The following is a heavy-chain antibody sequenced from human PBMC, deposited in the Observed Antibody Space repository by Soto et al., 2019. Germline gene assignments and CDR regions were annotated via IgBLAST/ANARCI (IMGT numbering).Heavy chain of an antibody. CDR2: ISTDNGNT. CDR3: AAVPNYYDFWSGYYSPEYFDY. Sequence: ASVKVSCKASGYTFTSYDITWVRQAPGQGLEWMGWISTDNGNTDYAQKFQERVTITRDMSTSTAYMELSSLRSEDTAVYYCAAVPNYYDFWSGYYSPEYFDYWGQGTLVTVSS. V-gene: IGHV1-18*01. D-gene: IGHD3-3*01. J-gene: IGHJ4*02. CDR1: GYTFTSYD.